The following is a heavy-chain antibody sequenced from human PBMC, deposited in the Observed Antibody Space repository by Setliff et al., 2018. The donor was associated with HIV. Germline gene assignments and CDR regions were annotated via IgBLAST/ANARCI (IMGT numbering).Heavy chain of an antibody. V-gene: IGHV4-61*02. D-gene: IGHD4-17*01. CDR3: ARVYYGDLEY. J-gene: IGHJ4*02. CDR1: GGSISSGDYY. Sequence: KPSETLSLTCTVSGGSISSGDYYWTWIRQPAGKGLQWIGRIHTSGNTNYNPSLKSRVTISVDTSKSQFSLKLSSLTAADTAVYFCARVYYGDLEYWGQGTLVTVSS. CDR2: IHTSGNT.